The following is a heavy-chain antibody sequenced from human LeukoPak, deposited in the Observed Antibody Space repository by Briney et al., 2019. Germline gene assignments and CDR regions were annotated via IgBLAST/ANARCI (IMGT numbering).Heavy chain of an antibody. J-gene: IGHJ5*02. V-gene: IGHV1-2*02. CDR2: INPNSGGT. CDR3: ARRLYYYDTSGFGWFDP. CDR1: GYTFTGHY. D-gene: IGHD3-22*01. Sequence: ASVKVSCEASGYTFTGHYMHWVRQAPGQGLEWMGWINPNSGGTNYAQKFQGRVTMTTDTSVSTAYMELSSLRSDDTAVYYCARRLYYYDTSGFGWFDPWGQGTLVTVSS.